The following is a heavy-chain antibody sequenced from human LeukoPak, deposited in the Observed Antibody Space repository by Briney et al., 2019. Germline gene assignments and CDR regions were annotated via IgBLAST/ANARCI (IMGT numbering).Heavy chain of an antibody. CDR1: GFTFSSYA. V-gene: IGHV3-23*01. CDR3: AKDRQWLAYYFDY. D-gene: IGHD6-19*01. Sequence: PGGSLRLSCAASGFTFSSYAMSWVRQAPGKGRDCVSAISGSGGSTYYADSVKGRFTISRDSSKNTLYLQMNSLRAEDTAVYYCAKDRQWLAYYFDYWGQGTLVTASS. CDR2: ISGSGGST. J-gene: IGHJ4*02.